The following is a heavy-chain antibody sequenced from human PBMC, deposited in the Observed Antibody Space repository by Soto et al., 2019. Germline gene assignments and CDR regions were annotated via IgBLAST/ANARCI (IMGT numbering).Heavy chain of an antibody. J-gene: IGHJ6*02. CDR3: AGITMVRGVILCRYYYYGMDV. CDR2: IIPSFGTA. CDR1: GGTFSSYA. Sequence: QVQLVQSGAEVKKPGSSVKVSCKASGGTFSSYAISWVRQAPGQGLEWMGGIIPSFGTANYAQKFQGRGTITADESTSTAYMELSSLRSEDTAVYYCAGITMVRGVILCRYYYYGMDVWGQGTTVTVSS. V-gene: IGHV1-69*01. D-gene: IGHD3-10*01.